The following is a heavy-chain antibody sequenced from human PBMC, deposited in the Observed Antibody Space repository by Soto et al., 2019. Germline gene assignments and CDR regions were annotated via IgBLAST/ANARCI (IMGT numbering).Heavy chain of an antibody. CDR1: GFTFSSYA. D-gene: IGHD2-2*01. Sequence: RGSLRLSCAASGFTFSSYAMSWARQAPGKGLEWVSAISGSGGSTYYADSVKGRFTISRDNSKNTLYLQMNSLRAEDTAVYYCAKACTRILVVPDDLLAYRGQRSPVT. J-gene: IGHJ4*01. CDR2: ISGSGGST. V-gene: IGHV3-23*01. CDR3: AKACTRILVVPDDLLAY.